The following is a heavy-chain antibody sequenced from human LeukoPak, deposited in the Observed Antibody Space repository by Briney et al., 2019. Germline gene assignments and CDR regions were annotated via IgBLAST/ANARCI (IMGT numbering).Heavy chain of an antibody. CDR3: ARGGYYFERSGSLDY. D-gene: IGHD3-22*01. CDR2: ISYTGIT. CDR1: GVSISDYY. J-gene: IGHJ4*02. Sequence: SETLSLTCTVSGVSISDYYWSWIRQSPGKGLEWIGYISYTGITKNNPPLESRVAISVDSSKNQISLKMSSVTAEDTAVYYCARGGYYFERSGSLDYWGQGSLVTVSS. V-gene: IGHV4-59*01.